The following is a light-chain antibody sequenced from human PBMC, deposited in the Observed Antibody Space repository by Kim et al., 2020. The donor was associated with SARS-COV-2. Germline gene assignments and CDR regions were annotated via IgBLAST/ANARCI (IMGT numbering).Light chain of an antibody. Sequence: GQSITLPCTGTASDIVADNYVSWYQQHPGKAPKLIIYDVSNRPSGVSNRFSGSKSGTTASLTISGLQAEDEADYSCTSYTSSSTYVFGTGTKVTVL. CDR2: DVS. CDR1: ASDIVADNY. V-gene: IGLV2-14*03. CDR3: TSYTSSSTYV. J-gene: IGLJ1*01.